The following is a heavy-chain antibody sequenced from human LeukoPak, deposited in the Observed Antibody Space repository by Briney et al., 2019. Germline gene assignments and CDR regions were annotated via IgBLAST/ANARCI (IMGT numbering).Heavy chain of an antibody. D-gene: IGHD3-3*01. CDR2: IKQDGSEK. CDR1: GFTFSSYW. CDR3: ARDLRPYYDFWSGYSGVDY. Sequence: GGSLRLSCAASGFTFSSYWMSWVCQAPGKGLEWVANIKQDGSEKYYVDSVKGRFTISRDNAKNSLYLQMNSLRAEDTAVYYCARDLRPYYDFWSGYSGVDYWGQGTLVTVSS. V-gene: IGHV3-7*01. J-gene: IGHJ4*02.